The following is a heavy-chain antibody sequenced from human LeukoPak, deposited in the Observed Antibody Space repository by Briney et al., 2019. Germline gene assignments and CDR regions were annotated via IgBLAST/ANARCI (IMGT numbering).Heavy chain of an antibody. Sequence: SETLSLTCTVSGGSISSYFWSWIREPPGKGLEWSGYIYYSGSTNYNPSLKSRVTISVDASKNQFSLMLSSVTAASTAVYYCARALSGSYVNWFDPWGQGTLVTVSS. V-gene: IGHV4-59*01. J-gene: IGHJ5*02. CDR2: IYYSGST. D-gene: IGHD3-10*01. CDR1: GGSISSYF. CDR3: ARALSGSYVNWFDP.